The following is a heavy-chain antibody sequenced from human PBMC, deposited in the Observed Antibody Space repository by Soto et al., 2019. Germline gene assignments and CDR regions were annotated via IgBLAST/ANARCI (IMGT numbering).Heavy chain of an antibody. CDR3: ARLLYSRYLFS. CDR1: GYTLTELS. V-gene: IGHV1-24*01. Sequence: ASVKVSCKVSGYTLTELSMHWVRQAPGKGLEWMGGFDPEDGETIYAQKLQDRVTITRDTSATTAYMELSSLRSEDTAVYYCARLLYSRYLFSWGQGTLVTVSS. D-gene: IGHD5-12*01. CDR2: FDPEDGET. J-gene: IGHJ5*02.